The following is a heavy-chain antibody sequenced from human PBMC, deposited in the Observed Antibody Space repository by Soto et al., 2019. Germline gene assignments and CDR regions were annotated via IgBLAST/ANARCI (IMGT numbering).Heavy chain of an antibody. J-gene: IGHJ5*02. Sequence: SETLSLTCAVYGGSFSGYYWSWIRQPPGKGLEWIGEINHSGSTNYNPSLKSRVTISVDTSKNQFSLKLSSVTAADTAVYYCARGLYGTYYDILTGYYPHTNWFDPWGQGTLVTVSS. CDR3: ARGLYGTYYDILTGYYPHTNWFDP. V-gene: IGHV4-34*01. CDR2: INHSGST. D-gene: IGHD3-9*01. CDR1: GGSFSGYY.